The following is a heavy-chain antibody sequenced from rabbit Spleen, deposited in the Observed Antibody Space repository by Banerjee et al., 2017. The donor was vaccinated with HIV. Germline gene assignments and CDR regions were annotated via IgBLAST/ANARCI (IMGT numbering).Heavy chain of an antibody. J-gene: IGHJ4*01. CDR3: ARDLVGVIGWNFYL. CDR2: IAGSSSGFT. Sequence: VESGGDLVKPGASLTLTCTASGVSFSANSYMCWVRQAPGKGLEWISCIAGSSSGFTYSATWAKGRFTCSKTSSTTVTLQLTSLTAADTATYFCARDLVGVIGWNFYLWGQGTLVTVS. D-gene: IGHD1-1*01. CDR1: GVSFSANSY. V-gene: IGHV1S40*01.